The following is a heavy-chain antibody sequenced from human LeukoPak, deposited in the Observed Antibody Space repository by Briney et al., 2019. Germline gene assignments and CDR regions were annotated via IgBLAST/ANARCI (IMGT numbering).Heavy chain of an antibody. J-gene: IGHJ4*02. Sequence: SETLSLTCTISGGSINNYYWSWLRQPPGKGLEWIGYIYYSGSTTYNPSLKSRVTISVDTSKNQFSLSLSSVTAADTAVYYCARHRPGPYDYWGQGILVTVSS. V-gene: IGHV4-59*08. CDR3: ARHRPGPYDY. CDR1: GGSINNYY. CDR2: IYYSGST. D-gene: IGHD6-6*01.